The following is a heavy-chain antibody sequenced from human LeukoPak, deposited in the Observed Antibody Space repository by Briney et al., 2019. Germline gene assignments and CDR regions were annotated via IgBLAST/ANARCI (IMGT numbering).Heavy chain of an antibody. D-gene: IGHD3-10*01. CDR1: GYTLTELS. CDR3: ATAGPQWFGELLYDY. CDR2: FVPEDAET. V-gene: IGHV1-24*01. Sequence: ASVTVSCQVSGYTLTELSIHWVRQAHGKGREWKGGFVPEDAETIYAQKFEGRVTMTADTPTDTAYMERSSQRSEDTSVYFCATAGPQWFGELLYDYWGQGTLVTVSS. J-gene: IGHJ4*02.